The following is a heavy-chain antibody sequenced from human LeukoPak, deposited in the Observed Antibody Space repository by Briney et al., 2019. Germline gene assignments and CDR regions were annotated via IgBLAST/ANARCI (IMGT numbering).Heavy chain of an antibody. Sequence: GESLRISCKGSGYSFTNYWISWVRQMPGKGLEWTGRIDPSDSYTNYSPSFQGHVTISTDKSISTAYLQWSSLKASDTAMYFCARGLRSSESWGQGTLVTVSS. V-gene: IGHV5-10-1*01. CDR1: GYSFTNYW. J-gene: IGHJ5*02. CDR2: IDPSDSYT. D-gene: IGHD2-15*01. CDR3: ARGLRSSES.